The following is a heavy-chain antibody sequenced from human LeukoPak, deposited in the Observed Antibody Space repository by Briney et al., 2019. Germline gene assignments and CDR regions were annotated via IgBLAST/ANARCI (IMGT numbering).Heavy chain of an antibody. D-gene: IGHD3-9*01. J-gene: IGHJ6*04. V-gene: IGHV1-69*13. CDR2: IIPIFGTA. CDR1: GGTFSSYA. CDR3: ARATYYDILTGYYPPYYYYGMDV. Sequence: SVNVSCKSSGGTFSSYAISWVRQAPGQGLEWMGGIIPIFGTANYAQKFQGRLTITADESTSTAYMELSSLRSEDTAVYYCARATYYDILTGYYPPYYYYGMDVWGKGTTVTVSS.